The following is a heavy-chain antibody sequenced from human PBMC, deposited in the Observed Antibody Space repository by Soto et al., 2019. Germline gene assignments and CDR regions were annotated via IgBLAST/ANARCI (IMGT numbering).Heavy chain of an antibody. CDR3: VRGLMHLYGMDV. D-gene: IGHD3-16*01. CDR1: GFTFSSYW. J-gene: IGHJ6*02. V-gene: IGHV3-74*01. Sequence: EVQLVASGGGLVQPGGSLRLSCAASGFTFSSYWMHWVRQAPGKGLVWVSRIYTDGSRTNYADSVKGRFTISRDNAKNTLYMQINSLRAEDTAVYYCVRGLMHLYGMDVWGQGTTVTVSS. CDR2: IYTDGSRT.